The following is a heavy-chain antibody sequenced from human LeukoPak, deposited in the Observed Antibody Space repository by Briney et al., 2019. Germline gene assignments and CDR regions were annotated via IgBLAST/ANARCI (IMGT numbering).Heavy chain of an antibody. CDR2: IIPIFGTA. CDR1: GFTFSSYA. J-gene: IGHJ4*02. D-gene: IGHD1-26*01. V-gene: IGHV1-69*01. Sequence: SCAASGFTFSSYAISWVRQAPGQGLEWMGGIIPIFGTANYAQKFQGRVTIIADESTSTAYMELSSLRSEDTAVYYCARGVVGATTGAYSFDYWGRGTLVTVSS. CDR3: ARGVVGATTGAYSFDY.